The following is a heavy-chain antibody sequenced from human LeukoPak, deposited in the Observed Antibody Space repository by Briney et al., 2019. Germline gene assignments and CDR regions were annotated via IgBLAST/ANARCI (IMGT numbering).Heavy chain of an antibody. CDR3: AKHLAVAVVYYFDY. Sequence: PGGSLRLSCAASGFTFSSYAMSWVRQAPGKGLEWVSAISGSGGSTYYADSVKGRFTISGDNSKNTLYLQMNSLRAEDTAVYYCAKHLAVAVVYYFDYWGQGTLVTVSS. V-gene: IGHV3-23*01. J-gene: IGHJ4*02. CDR2: ISGSGGST. D-gene: IGHD6-19*01. CDR1: GFTFSSYA.